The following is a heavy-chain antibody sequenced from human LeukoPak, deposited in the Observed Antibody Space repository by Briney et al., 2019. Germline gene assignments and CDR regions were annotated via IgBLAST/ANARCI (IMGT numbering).Heavy chain of an antibody. V-gene: IGHV4-34*01. CDR3: ARLYGSGSYYNY. J-gene: IGHJ4*02. D-gene: IGHD3-10*01. CDR2: INHSGST. CDR1: GGSFSGYY. Sequence: SETLSLTCTVYGGSFSGYYWTWIRQPPGKGLEWIGEINHSGSTNYNPSLKSRVTISVDTSKNQFSLKLSSVTAADTAVYYCARLYGSGSYYNYWGQGTLVTVSS.